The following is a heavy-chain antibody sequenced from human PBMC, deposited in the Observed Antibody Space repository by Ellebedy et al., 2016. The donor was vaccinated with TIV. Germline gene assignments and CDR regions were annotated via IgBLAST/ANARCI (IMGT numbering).Heavy chain of an antibody. V-gene: IGHV3-23*01. J-gene: IGHJ4*02. Sequence: GESLKISCAASGFTFSSYAMSWVRQAPGKGLEWVSAISGSGGSTYYADSVKGRFTISRDNSKNTLYLQMNSLRAEDTAVYYCAKDQYYDSGNFDYWGQGTLVTVSS. CDR1: GFTFSSYA. CDR3: AKDQYYDSGNFDY. CDR2: ISGSGGST. D-gene: IGHD3-22*01.